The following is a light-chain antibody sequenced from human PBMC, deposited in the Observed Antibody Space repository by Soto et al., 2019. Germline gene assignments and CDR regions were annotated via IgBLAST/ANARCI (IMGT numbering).Light chain of an antibody. J-gene: IGKJ5*01. CDR3: QQFNTAPLT. CDR1: QDISVY. Sequence: DIQMTQSPSSLSASVGDRVTITCRASQDISVYLAWYQQKPGKVPKLLIYSASTLQSGVPSRFSGSGSGPDFTLTISSLQPEDVATYYCQQFNTAPLTFGQGTRLEIK. V-gene: IGKV1-27*01. CDR2: SAS.